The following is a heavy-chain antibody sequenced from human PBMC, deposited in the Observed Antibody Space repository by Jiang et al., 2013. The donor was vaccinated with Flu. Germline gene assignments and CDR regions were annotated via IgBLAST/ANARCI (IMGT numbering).Heavy chain of an antibody. CDR2: IYYSGST. D-gene: IGHD2-15*01. J-gene: IGHJ4*02. Sequence: GPGLVKPSETLSLTCTVSGGSISSSSYYWGWIRQPPGKGLEWIGSIYYSGSTYYNPSLKSRVTISVDTSKNQFSLKLSSVTAADTAVYYCARQELAATPLDYWGQGTLVTVSS. V-gene: IGHV4-39*07. CDR3: ARQELAATPLDY. CDR1: GGSISSSSYY.